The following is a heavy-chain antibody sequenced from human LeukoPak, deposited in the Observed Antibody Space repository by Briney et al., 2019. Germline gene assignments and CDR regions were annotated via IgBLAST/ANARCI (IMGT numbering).Heavy chain of an antibody. CDR2: IYYRGST. J-gene: IGHJ4*02. V-gene: IGHV4-30-4*08. CDR3: ARAKSGGYSYGYYFDY. D-gene: IGHD5-18*01. Sequence: SETLSLTCTVSGGSISSGDYYWSWIRQPPGKGLEWIGYIYYRGSTYYNPSLKSRVTISVDTSKNQFSLKLSSVTAADTAVYYCARAKSGGYSYGYYFDYWGQGTLVTVSS. CDR1: GGSISSGDYY.